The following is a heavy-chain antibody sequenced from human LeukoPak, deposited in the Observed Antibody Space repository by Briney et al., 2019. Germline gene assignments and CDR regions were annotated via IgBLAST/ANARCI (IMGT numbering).Heavy chain of an antibody. V-gene: IGHV4-59*01. Sequence: SETLSLTCTVSGGSISSYYWSWIRQPPGKGLEWIGYIYYSGSTNCNPSLKSRVTISVDTSKNQFSLKLSSVTAADTAVYYCGGYDVALDAFDIWGQGTMVTVSS. D-gene: IGHD5-12*01. J-gene: IGHJ3*02. CDR2: IYYSGST. CDR3: GGYDVALDAFDI. CDR1: GGSISSYY.